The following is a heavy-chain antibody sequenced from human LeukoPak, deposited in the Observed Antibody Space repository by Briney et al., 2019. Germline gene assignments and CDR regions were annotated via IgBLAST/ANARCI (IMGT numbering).Heavy chain of an antibody. CDR2: ISDREGRT. D-gene: IGHD3-22*01. Sequence: GGSLRLSCAVSGITLSNYGMSWIRPAPGKGLEWVAGISDREGRTNYADSVKGQFTISRDNPKNTLYLQMNSLRAEDTAVYFCAKRGVVIRVILVGFHKEAYYFDSWGQGALVTVSS. J-gene: IGHJ4*02. CDR3: AKRGVVIRVILVGFHKEAYYFDS. CDR1: GITLSNYG. V-gene: IGHV3-23*01.